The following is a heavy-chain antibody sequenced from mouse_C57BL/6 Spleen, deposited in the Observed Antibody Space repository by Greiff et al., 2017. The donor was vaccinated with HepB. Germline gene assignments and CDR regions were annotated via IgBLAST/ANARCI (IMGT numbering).Heavy chain of an antibody. CDR2: IYPGSGNT. D-gene: IGHD2-5*01. CDR3: ARYDYSNYFDY. CDR1: GYTFTDYY. V-gene: IGHV1-76*01. J-gene: IGHJ2*01. Sequence: QVQLKESGAELVRPGASVKLSCKASGYTFTDYYINWVKQRPGQGLEWIARIYPGSGNTYYNEKFKGKATLTAEKSSSTAYMQLSILTSEDSAVYFCARYDYSNYFDYWGQGTTLTVSS.